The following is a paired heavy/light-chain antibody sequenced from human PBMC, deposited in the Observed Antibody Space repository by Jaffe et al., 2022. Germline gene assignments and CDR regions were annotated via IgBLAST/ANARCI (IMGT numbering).Heavy chain of an antibody. J-gene: IGHJ4*02. CDR2: MYHSGNT. V-gene: IGHV4-30-2*01. CDR1: GGSISSGGYS. D-gene: IGHD4-17*01. CDR3: ASHYGDYGGNFDY. Sequence: QLQLQESGSGLVKPSQTLSLTCAVSGGSISSGGYSWSWIRQPPGKGLEWIGYMYHSGNTYYNPSLKSRVTISVDRSKNEFSLNLSSVTAADTAVYYCASHYGDYGGNFDYWGQGTLVTVAS.
Light chain of an antibody. CDR1: SSDVGGYNY. CDR2: DVS. Sequence: QSALTQPRSVSGSPGQSVTISCTGTSSDVGGYNYVSWYQQHPGKAPKLMIYDVSKRPSGVPDRFSGSKSGNTASLAISGLQAEDEADYYCCSYVGRYTPYVVFGGGTKLTVL. V-gene: IGLV2-11*01. CDR3: CSYVGRYTPYVV. J-gene: IGLJ2*01.